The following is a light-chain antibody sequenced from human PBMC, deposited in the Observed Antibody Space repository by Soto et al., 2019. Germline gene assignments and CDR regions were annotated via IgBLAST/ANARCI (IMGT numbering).Light chain of an antibody. J-gene: IGKJ1*01. Sequence: ELVLSQSPGTLSLPAGERATLSFIASQSVSSSYLGWYQQKRGQAPRLLIYGASSRANGVPDRFSGSGSGTDFTLTISRLEPEDFAVYYCQQYGTSPWTFGQGTKVDIK. CDR1: QSVSSSY. CDR2: GAS. V-gene: IGKV3-20*01. CDR3: QQYGTSPWT.